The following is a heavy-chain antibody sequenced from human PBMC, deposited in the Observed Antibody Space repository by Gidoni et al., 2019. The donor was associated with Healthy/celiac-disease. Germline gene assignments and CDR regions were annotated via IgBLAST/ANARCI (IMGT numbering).Heavy chain of an antibody. CDR3: TTYYDFWSGDPFDY. CDR2: IKSKTDGGTT. Sequence: EVQLVESGGGLVKPGGSLRLSCAASGFTFSNAWMSWVRQAPGKGLEWVGRIKSKTDGGTTDYAAPVKGRFTISRDDSKNTLYLQMNSLKTEDTAVYYCTTYYDFWSGDPFDYWGQGTLVTVSS. CDR1: GFTFSNAW. J-gene: IGHJ4*02. V-gene: IGHV3-15*01. D-gene: IGHD3-3*01.